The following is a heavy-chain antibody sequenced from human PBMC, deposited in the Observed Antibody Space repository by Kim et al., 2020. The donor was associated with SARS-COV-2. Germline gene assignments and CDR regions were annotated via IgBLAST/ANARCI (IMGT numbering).Heavy chain of an antibody. V-gene: IGHV1-18*01. J-gene: IGHJ4*02. D-gene: IGHD3-10*01. CDR3: ARFLYYYGSGRSSLFDY. Sequence: LQGRVTMTTDTSTSTAYMELRSLRSDDTAVYYCARFLYYYGSGRSSLFDYWGQGTLVTVSS.